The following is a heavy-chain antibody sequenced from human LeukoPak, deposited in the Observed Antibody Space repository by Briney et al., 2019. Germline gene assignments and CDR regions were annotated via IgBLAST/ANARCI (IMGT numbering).Heavy chain of an antibody. CDR3: ARELVHDSRGSFSMGAFDV. J-gene: IGHJ3*01. V-gene: IGHV1-18*01. CDR1: GYTFSSYG. D-gene: IGHD3-22*01. CDR2: ISAYSGNT. Sequence: ASVKVSCKAFGYTFSSYGISWVRQAPGQGLEWMGWISAYSGNTNYAQKFQGRVTLTTDTSTNTAYIELRSLRSDDTAVYYCARELVHDSRGSFSMGAFDVWGQGTMVTVSS.